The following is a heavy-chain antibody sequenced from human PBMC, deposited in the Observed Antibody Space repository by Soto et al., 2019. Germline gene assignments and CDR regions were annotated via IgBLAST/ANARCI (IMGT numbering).Heavy chain of an antibody. CDR2: ISGYNGDT. V-gene: IGHV1-18*01. D-gene: IGHD3-9*01. CDR1: GYTFTYYG. CDR3: ARAPRYFAWFLSRDTFDY. J-gene: IGHJ4*02. Sequence: ASVKVSCKASGYTFTYYGITWVRQVPGQGLEWMGWISGYNGDTKYAQNLQGRVTMTTDTSTTTAYMDLRSLRSDDTAVYYCARAPRYFAWFLSRDTFDYWGQGTLVTVSS.